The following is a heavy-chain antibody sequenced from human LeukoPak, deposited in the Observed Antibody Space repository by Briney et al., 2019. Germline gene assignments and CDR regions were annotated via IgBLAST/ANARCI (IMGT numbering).Heavy chain of an antibody. CDR2: ISGSGGST. CDR3: AKGPPRRFGFEVGYYMDV. D-gene: IGHD1-14*01. CDR1: GFTFSSYA. J-gene: IGHJ6*03. Sequence: GGSLRLSCAASGFTFSSYAMSWVREAPGKGLEWVSAISGSGGSTYYADSVKGRFTISRDNSKNTLYLQVNSLRAEDTAVYYCAKGPPRRFGFEVGYYMDVWGKGTTVTVSS. V-gene: IGHV3-23*01.